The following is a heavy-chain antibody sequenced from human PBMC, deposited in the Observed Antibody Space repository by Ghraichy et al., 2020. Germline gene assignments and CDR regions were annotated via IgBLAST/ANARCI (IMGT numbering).Heavy chain of an antibody. D-gene: IGHD6-13*01. V-gene: IGHV1-69*13. CDR1: GGTFSSYD. Sequence: SVKVSCKASGGTFSSYDISWVRQAPGQGLEWMGGIIPIFGTANYAQKFQGRVTITADESTSTAYMELSSLRSEDTAVYYCATIADPLLDYWGQGTLVTVSS. J-gene: IGHJ4*02. CDR2: IIPIFGTA. CDR3: ATIADPLLDY.